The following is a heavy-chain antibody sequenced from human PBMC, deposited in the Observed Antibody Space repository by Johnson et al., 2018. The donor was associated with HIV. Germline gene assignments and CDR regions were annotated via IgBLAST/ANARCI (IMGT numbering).Heavy chain of an antibody. CDR3: ARERNSNWGWRSMSDAFAI. Sequence: VQLVESGGGVVQPGRSLRLSCAASGFTFSSYWMHWVRQAPGKGLVWVSRINSDGSSTSSADSVTGRFTIYRDNAKNTLYLQMNGLRAEDTAVYYCARERNSNWGWRSMSDAFAIWGQGTMVTVSS. CDR2: INSDGSST. D-gene: IGHD7-27*01. J-gene: IGHJ3*02. CDR1: GFTFSSYW. V-gene: IGHV3-74*01.